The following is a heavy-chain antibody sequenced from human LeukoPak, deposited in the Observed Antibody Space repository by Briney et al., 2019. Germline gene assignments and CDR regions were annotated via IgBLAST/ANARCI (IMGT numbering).Heavy chain of an antibody. Sequence: GASVKVSCKASGYTFTINYIHWVRQAPGQGLEWMGMIYPRDGSTSYAQKFQGRVTMTRDTSTSTVYMELSSLRSEDTAVYYCARDAGPERPFHTITYYYYYGMDVWGQGTTVTVSS. CDR1: GYTFTINY. J-gene: IGHJ6*02. V-gene: IGHV1-46*01. CDR3: ARDAGPERPFHTITYYYYYGMDV. D-gene: IGHD1-1*01. CDR2: IYPRDGST.